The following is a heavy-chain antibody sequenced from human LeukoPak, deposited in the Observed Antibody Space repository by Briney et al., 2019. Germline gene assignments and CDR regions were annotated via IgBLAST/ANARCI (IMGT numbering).Heavy chain of an antibody. CDR1: GFTVTSNF. CDR2: IHSGGAT. D-gene: IGHD4-23*01. J-gene: IGHJ4*02. Sequence: GGSLRLSCAASGFTVTSNFMSWVRQAPGKGLEWFSVIHSGGATYYADSVKGRFTISRDISKNALYLQMNSLRGDDTAVYYCAGSAVTNLDSWGQGDLVTVSS. CDR3: AGSAVTNLDS. V-gene: IGHV3-66*01.